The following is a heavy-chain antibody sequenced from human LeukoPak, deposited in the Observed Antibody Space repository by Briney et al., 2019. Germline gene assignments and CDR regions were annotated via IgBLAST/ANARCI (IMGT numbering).Heavy chain of an antibody. V-gene: IGHV3-64D*09. Sequence: GGSLRLSCSASGFTFSSYAMHWVRQAPGKGLEYVSAICSSGGSTYDADSVKGRFTISRDNSNNTLYLQMSSLRAEDTAVYYCVKDSAPYSNGWGFDYWGQGTLVTVSS. CDR1: GFTFSSYA. CDR3: VKDSAPYSNGWGFDY. J-gene: IGHJ4*02. CDR2: ICSSGGST. D-gene: IGHD6-19*01.